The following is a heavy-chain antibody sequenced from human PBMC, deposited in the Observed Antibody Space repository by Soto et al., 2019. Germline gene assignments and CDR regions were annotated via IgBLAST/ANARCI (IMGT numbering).Heavy chain of an antibody. D-gene: IGHD6-6*01. V-gene: IGHV4-61*08. Sequence: QVQLQESGPGLVKPSQTLSLTCTVSGGSISSGGYYWSWIRQPPGKGLEWIGYIYYSGSTNYNPSLKSRVTISVDTSKNQFSLKLSSVTAADTAVYYCARESVDLFQLAQRRWFDPWGQGTLVTVSS. CDR2: IYYSGST. J-gene: IGHJ5*02. CDR3: ARESVDLFQLAQRRWFDP. CDR1: GGSISSGGYY.